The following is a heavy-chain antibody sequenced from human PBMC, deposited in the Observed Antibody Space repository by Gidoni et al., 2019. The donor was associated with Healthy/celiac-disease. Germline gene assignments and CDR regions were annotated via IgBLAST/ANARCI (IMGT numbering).Heavy chain of an antibody. CDR2: INHSGST. Sequence: QVQLQQWGAGLLKPSETLSLTCAVYGGSLSGYYRSWIRQPPGKGLEWIGEINHSGSTNYNPSRKSRVTISVDTSKNQFSLKLSSVTAADTAVYYCARSPRGGIYYYYYGMDVWGQGTTVTVSS. CDR1: GGSLSGYY. J-gene: IGHJ6*02. CDR3: ARSPRGGIYYYYYGMDV. V-gene: IGHV4-34*01.